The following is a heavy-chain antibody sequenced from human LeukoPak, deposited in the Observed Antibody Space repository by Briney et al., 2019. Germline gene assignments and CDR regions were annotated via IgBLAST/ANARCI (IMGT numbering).Heavy chain of an antibody. D-gene: IGHD2-21*02. V-gene: IGHV4-39*01. Sequence: SETLSVTCTVSVGSIISTYDHWDWIRQPPGEGLEWMGSIRYSGTTYHNPSLKGRVTIFVDTSNNQFSLRLRSVTAADTAVYYCARRLHYFDYWGQGSLVTVSS. CDR2: IRYSGTT. CDR1: VGSIISTYDH. J-gene: IGHJ4*02. CDR3: ARRLHYFDY.